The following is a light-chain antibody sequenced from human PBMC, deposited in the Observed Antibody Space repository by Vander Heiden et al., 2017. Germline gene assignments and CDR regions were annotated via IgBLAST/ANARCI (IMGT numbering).Light chain of an antibody. CDR3: QVWDSSSDHWV. Sequence: SYVLTQPPSVAVAPRQTARITCGGKNIGSKSVHWYQQKPAQAPVLVVYDDSDRPSGIPERFSGSNSGTTATLTISRVEAGDEADDYCQVWDSSSDHWVFGGGTKLTVL. CDR1: NIGSKS. V-gene: IGLV3-21*02. CDR2: DDS. J-gene: IGLJ3*02.